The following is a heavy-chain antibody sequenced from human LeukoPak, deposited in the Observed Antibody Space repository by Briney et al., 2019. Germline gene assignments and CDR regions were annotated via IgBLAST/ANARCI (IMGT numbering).Heavy chain of an antibody. CDR3: AKEGKTRNWNYYQAKAVY. J-gene: IGHJ4*02. V-gene: IGHV3-11*01. CDR2: ISRSGSTK. CDR1: GFTFSDYN. D-gene: IGHD1-7*01. Sequence: GGSLRLSCAASGFTFSDYNMRWIRQAPGKGLEWVSSISRSGSTKYYADSVKGRFTISRDNAKNSLFLQMNSLRAEDTAVYYCAKEGKTRNWNYYQAKAVYWGQGTLVTVSS.